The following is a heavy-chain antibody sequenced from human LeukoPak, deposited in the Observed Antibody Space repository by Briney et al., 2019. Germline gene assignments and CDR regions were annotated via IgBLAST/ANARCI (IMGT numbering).Heavy chain of an antibody. CDR3: ARDKTYCSSTSCSTRYFDL. D-gene: IGHD2-2*02. CDR1: GGSISSGSYY. J-gene: IGHJ2*01. V-gene: IGHV4-61*02. CDR2: IYTSGST. Sequence: SEALSLTCTVSGGSISSGSYYWSWIRQPAGMGLEWIGRIYTSGSTNYNPSLKSRVTISVDTSKNQFSLKLSSVTAADTAVYYCARDKTYCSSTSCSTRYFDLWGRGTLVTVSS.